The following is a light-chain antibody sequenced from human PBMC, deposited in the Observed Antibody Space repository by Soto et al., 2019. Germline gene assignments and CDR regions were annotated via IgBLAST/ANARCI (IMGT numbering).Light chain of an antibody. CDR2: DAS. CDR3: QQRSDWALT. Sequence: VVLTQSPATLSLSPGERATLSCRASQTVDNYLAWYQQKPGQAPRLLIYDASNRATGIPPRFSGSGSGTDFTLTISSLEPEDFAVYYCQQRSDWALTFGGGTQVE. V-gene: IGKV3-11*01. J-gene: IGKJ4*01. CDR1: QTVDNY.